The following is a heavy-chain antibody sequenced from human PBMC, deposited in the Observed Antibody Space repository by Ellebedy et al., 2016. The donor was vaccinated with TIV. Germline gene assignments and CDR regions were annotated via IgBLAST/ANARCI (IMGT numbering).Heavy chain of an antibody. CDR2: ISYDGNNK. V-gene: IGHV3-30*18. D-gene: IGHD6-6*01. Sequence: GGSLRLSXAASGFTFSNYGMHWVRQAPGKGLEWVAVISYDGNNKYYADPVKGRFTVSRDNSKNMLYLQMNSLRPEDTAMYYCAKDPSIAARYFDFWGQGTLVTVSS. CDR3: AKDPSIAARYFDF. J-gene: IGHJ4*02. CDR1: GFTFSNYG.